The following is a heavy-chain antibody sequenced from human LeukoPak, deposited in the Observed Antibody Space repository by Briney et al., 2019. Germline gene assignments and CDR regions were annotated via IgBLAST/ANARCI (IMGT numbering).Heavy chain of an antibody. Sequence: WVRQAPGKGLEWIGSIYYSGSTYYNPSLKSRVTISVDTSKNQFSLKLSSVTAADTAVYYCATMATAIDYWGQGTLVTVSS. CDR2: IYYSGST. D-gene: IGHD5-24*01. J-gene: IGHJ4*02. CDR3: ATMATAIDY. V-gene: IGHV4-39*07.